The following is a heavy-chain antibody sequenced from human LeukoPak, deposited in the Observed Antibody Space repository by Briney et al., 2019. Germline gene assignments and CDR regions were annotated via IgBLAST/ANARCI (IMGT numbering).Heavy chain of an antibody. J-gene: IGHJ5*02. CDR1: GGSFSGYY. CDR2: INHSGST. D-gene: IGHD1-26*01. Sequence: SETLSLTCAVYGGSFSGYYWSWIRQPPGKGLEWIGEINHSGSTNYNPSLKSRVTISVDTSKNQFSLKLSSVTAADTAVYYCARDPGSYYIPWFDPWGQGTLVTVSS. CDR3: ARDPGSYYIPWFDP. V-gene: IGHV4-34*01.